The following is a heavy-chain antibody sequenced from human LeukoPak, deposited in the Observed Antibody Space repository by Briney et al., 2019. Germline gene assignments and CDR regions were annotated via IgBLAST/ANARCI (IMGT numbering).Heavy chain of an antibody. CDR1: GGSISSYY. J-gene: IGHJ4*02. D-gene: IGHD6-13*01. V-gene: IGHV4-4*09. Sequence: PSETLSLTCTVSGGSISSYYWSWIRQPPGKGLEWIGYIYTSGSTNYNPSLKSRVTISVDTSKNQFSLKLSSVTAADTAVYYCARHGGRYSSSWDSFDYWGQGTLVTVSS. CDR2: IYTSGST. CDR3: ARHGGRYSSSWDSFDY.